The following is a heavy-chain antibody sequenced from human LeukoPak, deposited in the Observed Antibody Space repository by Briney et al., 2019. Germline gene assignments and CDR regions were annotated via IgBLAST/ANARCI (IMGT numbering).Heavy chain of an antibody. J-gene: IGHJ4*02. V-gene: IGHV1-8*02. Sequence: ASVKVSCKASGYTFTSYYMHWVRQATGQGLEWMGWMNPNSGNTGYAQKFQGRVNMTRNTSISTAYMELSSLRSEDTAVYYCARKFLGSRGYYFDYWGQGTLVTVSS. D-gene: IGHD3-10*01. CDR2: MNPNSGNT. CDR1: GYTFTSYY. CDR3: ARKFLGSRGYYFDY.